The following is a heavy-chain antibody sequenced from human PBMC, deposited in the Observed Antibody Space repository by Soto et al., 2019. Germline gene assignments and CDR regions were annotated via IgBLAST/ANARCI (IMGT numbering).Heavy chain of an antibody. CDR2: IIPISGTA. Sequence: QVQLVQSGAEVKKPGSSVKVSCKASGGTFSSYAISWVRQAPGQGLEWMGGIIPISGTANYAQKFKGRVTITADESTSTAYMELSNLRSEDTAVYYCARSQGSSASLEIYYYYYYGMDVWGQGTAVTVSS. D-gene: IGHD2-2*01. J-gene: IGHJ6*02. CDR1: GGTFSSYA. V-gene: IGHV1-69*01. CDR3: ARSQGSSASLEIYYYYYYGMDV.